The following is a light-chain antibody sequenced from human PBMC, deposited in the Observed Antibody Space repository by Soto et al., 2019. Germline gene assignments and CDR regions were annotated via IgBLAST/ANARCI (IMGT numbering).Light chain of an antibody. Sequence: QSVLTQPPSASGTPGQRVTISCSGSSSNIGSNFVYWYQQLPGTAPKLLIYKDNQRPSGVPDRFSGSKSGISVSLAISGLRPEDEAEYYCSVWEDNVDGWVFGGGTKLTVL. V-gene: IGLV1-47*01. J-gene: IGLJ3*02. CDR1: SSNIGSNF. CDR2: KDN. CDR3: SVWEDNVDGWV.